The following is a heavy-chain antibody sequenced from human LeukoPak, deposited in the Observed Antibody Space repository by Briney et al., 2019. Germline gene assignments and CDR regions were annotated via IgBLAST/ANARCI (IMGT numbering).Heavy chain of an antibody. CDR1: GFTFSSYS. CDR3: ARDRPTGASRLFVVQ. Sequence: GGSLRLSCAASGFTFSSYSMTWVRQAPGKGLEWVSSMSSGSRYIYYADSVRGRFTISRDNAKNSLYLLMNSLRAEDTAVYYCARDRPTGASRLFVVQWGEGTLVTVSS. CDR2: MSSGSRYI. J-gene: IGHJ4*02. D-gene: IGHD2-2*01. V-gene: IGHV3-21*01.